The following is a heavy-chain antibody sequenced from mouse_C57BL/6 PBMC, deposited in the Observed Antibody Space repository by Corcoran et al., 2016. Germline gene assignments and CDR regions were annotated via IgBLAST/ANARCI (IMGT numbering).Heavy chain of an antibody. Sequence: DVQLQESGPGLVKPSQSLSLTCSVTGYSITSGYYWNWIRQFPGNKLEWMGYISYDGSNNYNPSLKNRISITRDTSKNQFFLKLNSVTTEDTATYYCARDLRLYFDYWGQGTTLTVSS. V-gene: IGHV3-6*01. CDR2: ISYDGSN. CDR1: GYSITSGYY. J-gene: IGHJ2*01. CDR3: ARDLRLYFDY.